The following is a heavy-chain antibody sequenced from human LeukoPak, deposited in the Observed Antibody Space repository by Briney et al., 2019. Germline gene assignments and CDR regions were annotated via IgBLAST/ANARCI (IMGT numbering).Heavy chain of an antibody. D-gene: IGHD3-22*01. CDR3: AKRRDSSGYYYLRSYYFDY. CDR2: ISGSGGST. CDR1: GFTFSSYA. Sequence: PGGSLRLSCAASGFTFSSYAMSWVRQAPGKGLEWVSAISGSGGSTYYADSVKGRFTISGDNSKNTLYLQMNSLRAEDTAVYYCAKRRDSSGYYYLRSYYFDYWGQGTLVTVSS. V-gene: IGHV3-23*01. J-gene: IGHJ4*02.